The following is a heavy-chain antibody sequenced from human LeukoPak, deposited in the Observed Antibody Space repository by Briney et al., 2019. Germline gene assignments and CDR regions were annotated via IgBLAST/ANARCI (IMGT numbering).Heavy chain of an antibody. CDR3: AKSAYFYYDSSGYYHTDY. CDR2: ISGSGGST. D-gene: IGHD3-22*01. Sequence: GGSLRLSCAASGFTFSNAWMNWVRQAPGKGLEWVSSISGSGGSTYYADSVKGRFTISRDNSKNTLYLQMNSLTAEDTAVYYCAKSAYFYYDSSGYYHTDYWGQGTLVTVSS. V-gene: IGHV3-23*01. J-gene: IGHJ4*02. CDR1: GFTFSNAW.